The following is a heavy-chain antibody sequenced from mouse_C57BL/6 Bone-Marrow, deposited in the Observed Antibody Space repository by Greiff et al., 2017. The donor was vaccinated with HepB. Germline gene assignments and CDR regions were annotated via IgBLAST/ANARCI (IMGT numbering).Heavy chain of an antibody. Sequence: EVKLMESGGGLVQPGGSLKLSCAASGFTFSDYYMYWVRQTPEKRLEWVAYISNGGGSTYYPDTVKGRFTISRDNAKNTLYLQMNRLKSEDTAMYYCARQRRILRGYAMDYWGQGTSVTVSS. CDR3: ARQRRILRGYAMDY. J-gene: IGHJ4*01. V-gene: IGHV5-12*01. D-gene: IGHD1-1*01. CDR1: GFTFSDYY. CDR2: ISNGGGST.